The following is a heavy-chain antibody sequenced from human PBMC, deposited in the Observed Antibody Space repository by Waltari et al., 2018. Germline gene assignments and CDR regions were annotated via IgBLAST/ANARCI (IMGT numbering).Heavy chain of an antibody. CDR3: AKDPAYYYDSSGPDAFDI. J-gene: IGHJ3*02. CDR1: GFTFSSYA. D-gene: IGHD3-22*01. CDR2: ISGSGGST. V-gene: IGHV3-23*01. Sequence: EVQLLESGGGLVQPGGSLRLSCAAPGFTFSSYAMSWVRQAPGRWLEWVPAISGSGGSTYYADSVKGRFTISRDNSKNTLYLQMNSLRAEDTAVYYCAKDPAYYYDSSGPDAFDIWGQGTMVTVSS.